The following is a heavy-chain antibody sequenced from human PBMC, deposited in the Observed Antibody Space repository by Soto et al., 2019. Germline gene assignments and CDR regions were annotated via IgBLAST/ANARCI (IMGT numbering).Heavy chain of an antibody. Sequence: PGESLKISCDGSGYIFTSYWIGWVRQMPGKGLEWMGIIYPGDSDTRYSPSFQGQVTISADKSISTAYLQWNSLKASDTAMYFCARLDHFDTSARSTGDFEYWGQGTLVTVYS. CDR2: IYPGDSDT. J-gene: IGHJ4*02. D-gene: IGHD3-22*01. CDR3: ARLDHFDTSARSTGDFEY. V-gene: IGHV5-51*01. CDR1: GYIFTSYW.